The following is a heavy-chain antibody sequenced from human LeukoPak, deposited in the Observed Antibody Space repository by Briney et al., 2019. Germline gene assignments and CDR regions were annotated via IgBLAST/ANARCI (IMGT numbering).Heavy chain of an antibody. CDR1: GGTFSSYA. Sequence: GASVKVSCKASGGTFSSYAISWVRQAPGQGLEWMGGIIPIFGTANYAQKFQGRVTITADKSTSTAYMELSSLRSEDTAVYYCARLGAHGDDDYWGQGTLVTVSS. J-gene: IGHJ4*02. CDR3: ARLGAHGDDDY. CDR2: IIPIFGTA. D-gene: IGHD3-10*01. V-gene: IGHV1-69*06.